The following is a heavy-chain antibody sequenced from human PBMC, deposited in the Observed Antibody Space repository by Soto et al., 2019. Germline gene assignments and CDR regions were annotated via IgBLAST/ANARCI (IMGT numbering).Heavy chain of an antibody. J-gene: IGHJ5*02. Sequence: QVQLVQSGAEAKKPGSSAKVSCKASGGTFSSYAISWVRQAPGQGLEWKGAIIPIFGTANYAQKCLGSVTITADKSRSTAYMELSSLRSEDTAVYYCARGRGRGYSYGYAYNWFDPWGQGTLVTVSS. CDR2: IIPIFGTA. CDR3: ARGRGRGYSYGYAYNWFDP. V-gene: IGHV1-69*06. CDR1: GGTFSSYA. D-gene: IGHD5-18*01.